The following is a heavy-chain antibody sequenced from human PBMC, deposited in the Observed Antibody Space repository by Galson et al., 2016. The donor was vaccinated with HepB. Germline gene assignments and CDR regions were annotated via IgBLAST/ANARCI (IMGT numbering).Heavy chain of an antibody. CDR2: ISHSRSNI. CDR1: GFTFSDSY. CDR3: AREGRGAYSNTIDS. J-gene: IGHJ4*02. Sequence: SLRLSCAASGFTFSDSYMSWIRQAPGKGLEWISYISHSRSNIMSADSVKGRFTISRDDAKNSLYLQMNSLRAEDTAVYYCAREGRGAYSNTIDSWGQGTLVTVSS. V-gene: IGHV3-11*06. D-gene: IGHD3-16*01.